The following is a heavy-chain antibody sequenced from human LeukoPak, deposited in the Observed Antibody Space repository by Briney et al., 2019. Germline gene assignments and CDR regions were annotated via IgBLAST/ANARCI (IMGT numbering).Heavy chain of an antibody. CDR2: IRYDGSDK. Sequence: PGGSLRLSCAASGFTFSSCGMHWVRQSPAKGLEWVAYIRYDGSDKYYIDSVKGRFTIARDNPEETLYLQMTSLSHDDTAVYFCVKDVGVGASYFDNWGQGTLVAVSS. CDR1: GFTFSSCG. V-gene: IGHV3-30*02. J-gene: IGHJ4*02. D-gene: IGHD1-26*01. CDR3: VKDVGVGASYFDN.